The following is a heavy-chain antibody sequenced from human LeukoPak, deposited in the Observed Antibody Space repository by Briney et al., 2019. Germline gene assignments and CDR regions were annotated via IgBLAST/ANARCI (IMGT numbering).Heavy chain of an antibody. J-gene: IGHJ6*02. V-gene: IGHV3-66*01. CDR3: ARVGNSNRYGMDV. D-gene: IGHD4-23*01. Sequence: GGSLRLSCAAPGFNVSSNYMSWVRQAPGKGLEWVSVIYRGGSTYYAGSVKGRFIISRDNSKNTLYLQMNGLRTEDTGAYYCARVGNSNRYGMDVWGQGTTVTVSS. CDR2: IYRGGST. CDR1: GFNVSSNY.